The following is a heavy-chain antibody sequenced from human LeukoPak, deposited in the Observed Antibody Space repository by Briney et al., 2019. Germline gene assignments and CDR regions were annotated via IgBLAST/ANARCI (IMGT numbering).Heavy chain of an antibody. CDR1: GGSISSRSYY. J-gene: IGHJ6*02. CDR2: LYYSGTT. V-gene: IGHV4-39*02. Sequence: SETLSLTCTVSGGSISSRSYYWGWIRQPPGKGLEWIGSLYYSGTTYYNPSLKSRVTISVDTSKNQVSLKLRSVTAADTAVYYCARDAVEVYYYGMDVWGQGTTVTVSS. CDR3: ARDAVEVYYYGMDV.